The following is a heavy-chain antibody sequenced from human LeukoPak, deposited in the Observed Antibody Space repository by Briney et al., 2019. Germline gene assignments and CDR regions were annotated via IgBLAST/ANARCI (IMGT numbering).Heavy chain of an antibody. D-gene: IGHD3-3*01. Sequence: SETLSLTCTVSGYSISSGYYWGWIRPPPGKGLEWIGSIYHSGSTYYNPSLKSRVTISVDTSKNQFSLKLSSVTAADTAVYYCARSLGTIFRWFDPWGQGTLVTVSS. J-gene: IGHJ5*02. CDR1: GYSISSGYY. V-gene: IGHV4-38-2*02. CDR3: ARSLGTIFRWFDP. CDR2: IYHSGST.